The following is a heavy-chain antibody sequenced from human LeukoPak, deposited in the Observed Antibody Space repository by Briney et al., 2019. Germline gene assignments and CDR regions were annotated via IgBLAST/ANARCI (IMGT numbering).Heavy chain of an antibody. D-gene: IGHD2-2*01. J-gene: IGHJ4*02. V-gene: IGHV3-7*04. Sequence: PGGSLRLSCAASGFTFSSYWMNWVRQAPGKGLEWVANINQDGSEKYYVDSVKGRFTISRDNAKNSLYLQMNSLRGEDTAVYYCARGLYCSSTSCQYFDYWGQGTLVTVSP. CDR3: ARGLYCSSTSCQYFDY. CDR2: INQDGSEK. CDR1: GFTFSSYW.